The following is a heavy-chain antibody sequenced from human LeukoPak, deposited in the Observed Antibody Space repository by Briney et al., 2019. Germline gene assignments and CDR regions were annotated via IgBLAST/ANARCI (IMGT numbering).Heavy chain of an antibody. CDR2: IYPGDSDT. V-gene: IGHV5-51*01. Sequence: GESLKISCKGSGYSFTSYWIGWVRQMTGKGLEWMGIIYPGDSDTRYSPSFQGQVTISADKSISTAYLQWSSLKASDTAMYYCATSIVATINAFDIWGQGTMVTVSS. J-gene: IGHJ3*02. CDR1: GYSFTSYW. D-gene: IGHD5-12*01. CDR3: ATSIVATINAFDI.